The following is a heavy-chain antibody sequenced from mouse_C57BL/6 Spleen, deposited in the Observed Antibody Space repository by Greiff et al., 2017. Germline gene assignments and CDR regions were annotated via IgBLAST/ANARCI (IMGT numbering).Heavy chain of an antibody. Sequence: VQLQQSGPELVKPGASVKISCKASGYTFTDYYMNWVKQSHGKSLEWIGDINPNNGGTSYNQKFKGKATLTVDKSSSTAYMELRSLTSEDSAVYYCARGTTVNNGGQGTTLTVSS. CDR1: GYTFTDYY. V-gene: IGHV1-26*01. D-gene: IGHD1-1*01. CDR3: ARGTTVNN. CDR2: INPNNGGT. J-gene: IGHJ2*01.